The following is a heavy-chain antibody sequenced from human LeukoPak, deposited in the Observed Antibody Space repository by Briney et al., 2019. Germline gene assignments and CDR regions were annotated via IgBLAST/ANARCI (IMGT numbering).Heavy chain of an antibody. D-gene: IGHD2-15*01. CDR2: ISGSGAST. V-gene: IGHV3-23*01. CDR3: ARESDCSGGSCYSDYYYGMDV. J-gene: IGHJ6*02. CDR1: GFTFSSYA. Sequence: PGGSLRVSCAASGFTFSSYAMNWARQAPGKGLEWVSAISGSGASTYYADSVKGRFTISRDNSKNTLYLQMNSLRAEDTAVYYCARESDCSGGSCYSDYYYGMDVWGQGTTVTVSS.